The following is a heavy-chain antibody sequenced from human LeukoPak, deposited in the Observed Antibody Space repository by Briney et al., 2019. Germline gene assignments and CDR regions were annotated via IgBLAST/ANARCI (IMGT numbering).Heavy chain of an antibody. D-gene: IGHD3-10*01. CDR2: IYYSGST. CDR3: ARDVLVRFGEGELRYFDY. CDR1: GGSISSYY. Sequence: PSETLSLTCTVSGGSISSYYWSWIRQPPGKGLDWIGYIYYSGSTNYNPSLKSRVTISVDTSKNQFSLKLSSVTAADTAVYYCARDVLVRFGEGELRYFDYWGQGTLVTVSS. J-gene: IGHJ4*02. V-gene: IGHV4-59*01.